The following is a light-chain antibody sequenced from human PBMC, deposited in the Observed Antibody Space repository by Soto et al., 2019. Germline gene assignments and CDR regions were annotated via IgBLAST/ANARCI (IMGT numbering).Light chain of an antibody. CDR3: QQYNSYSCT. J-gene: IGKJ1*01. CDR1: QSISSW. Sequence: DIQMTQSPSTLSASVGDRVTITCRASQSISSWVAWYQQKPGKAPKLLIYDASSLERGVPSRFSGSGSGTECPLTISSRQPDDFATYYCQQYNSYSCTFGQGTKVEIK. CDR2: DAS. V-gene: IGKV1-5*01.